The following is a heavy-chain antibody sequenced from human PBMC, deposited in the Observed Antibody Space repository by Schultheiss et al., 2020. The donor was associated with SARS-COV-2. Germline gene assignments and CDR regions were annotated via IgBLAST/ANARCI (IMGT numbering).Heavy chain of an antibody. D-gene: IGHD2-15*01. J-gene: IGHJ6*02. Sequence: SETLSLTCTVSGGSISSYYWSWIRQPAGKGLEWIGRIYTSGSTNYNPSLKSRVTMSVDTSKNQFSLKLSSVTAADTAVYYCARLVVVAATPLANYYYGMDVWGQGTTVTVSS. CDR2: IYTSGST. CDR1: GGSISSYY. V-gene: IGHV4-4*07. CDR3: ARLVVVAATPLANYYYGMDV.